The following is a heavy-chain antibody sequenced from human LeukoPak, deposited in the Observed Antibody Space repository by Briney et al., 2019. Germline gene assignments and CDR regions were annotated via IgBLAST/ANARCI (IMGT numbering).Heavy chain of an antibody. CDR2: LYCIGTT. Sequence: SETLSLTCSVSGGSMSDYYWSWIRQSPGKGLEWIGCLYCIGTTNSNPSLKSRLTISQDTSENQFSLRLNSVTAADTGVYYRASQAALDYFDYWGQGILVTVSS. J-gene: IGHJ4*02. CDR1: GGSMSDYY. V-gene: IGHV4-59*01. CDR3: ASQAALDYFDY.